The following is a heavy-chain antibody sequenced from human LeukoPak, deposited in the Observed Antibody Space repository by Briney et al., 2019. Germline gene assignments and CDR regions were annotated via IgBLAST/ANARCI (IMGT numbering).Heavy chain of an antibody. D-gene: IGHD3-16*02. J-gene: IGHJ4*02. CDR3: ARDRSYPSYYFDS. Sequence: ASVKVSCKASGYTFTGYYMHWVRQAPGQGLEWMGWINPNSGGTSYAQKFQGRVTMTRDTSISTAYMELSSLRSDDTAVYYCARDRSYPSYYFDSWGQGTLVTVSS. CDR2: INPNSGGT. V-gene: IGHV1-2*02. CDR1: GYTFTGYY.